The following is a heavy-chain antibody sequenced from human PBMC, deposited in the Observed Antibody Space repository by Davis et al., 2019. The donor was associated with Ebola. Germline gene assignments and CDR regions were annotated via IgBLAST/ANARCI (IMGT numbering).Heavy chain of an antibody. D-gene: IGHD6-13*01. J-gene: IGHJ6*02. CDR3: ARGGAAGSKLWYYYYGMDV. CDR2: IKQDGSEK. Sequence: GESLKISCAASGFTFSSYWMSWVRQAPGKGLEWVANIKQDGSEKYYVDSVKGRFTISRDNAKNSLYLQMNSLRAKDTAVYYCARGGAAGSKLWYYYYGMDVWGQGTTVTVSS. V-gene: IGHV3-7*03. CDR1: GFTFSSYW.